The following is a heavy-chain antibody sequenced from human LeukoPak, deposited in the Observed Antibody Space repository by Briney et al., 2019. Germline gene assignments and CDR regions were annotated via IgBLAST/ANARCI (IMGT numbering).Heavy chain of an antibody. J-gene: IGHJ6*02. Sequence: GGSLRLSCAASGFTLSDYDIHWVRQAIGKGLDWVSGLGSAGDKYHAGSERGRFTISREDTENSVYLQMNGLRPEDTAIYYCARAKRETSTRPWTSGMDVWGQGTTVTVSS. D-gene: IGHD3/OR15-3a*01. V-gene: IGHV3-13*01. CDR2: LGSAGDK. CDR3: ARAKRETSTRPWTSGMDV. CDR1: GFTLSDYD.